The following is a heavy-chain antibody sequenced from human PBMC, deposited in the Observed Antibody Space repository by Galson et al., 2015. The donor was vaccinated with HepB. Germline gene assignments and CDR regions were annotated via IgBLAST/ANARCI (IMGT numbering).Heavy chain of an antibody. CDR2: INSDGSST. D-gene: IGHD6-19*01. J-gene: IGHJ4*02. CDR3: ARSRVERAVAGTFDS. Sequence: LRLSCAASGFTFSSYWMHWVRQVPGKGLVWVARINSDGSSTTYADSVKGRFTISRDNVKNTLHLQVNSLRADDTAVYYCARSRVERAVAGTFDSWGQGTLVTVSS. CDR1: GFTFSSYW. V-gene: IGHV3-74*01.